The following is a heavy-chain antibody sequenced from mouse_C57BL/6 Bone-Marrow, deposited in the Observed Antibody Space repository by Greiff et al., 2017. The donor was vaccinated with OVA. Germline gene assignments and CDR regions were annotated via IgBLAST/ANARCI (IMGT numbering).Heavy chain of an antibody. D-gene: IGHD1-1*01. Sequence: VQLQQSGAELVRPGASVKLSCTASGFNIKDDYMHWVKQRPEQGLEWIGWIDPENGDTEYASKFQGKATITADTSSNTAYLQLSSLTSEDTAVYYCTTSGTTVDFDYWGQGTTLTVSS. J-gene: IGHJ2*01. V-gene: IGHV14-4*01. CDR1: GFNIKDDY. CDR2: IDPENGDT. CDR3: TTSGTTVDFDY.